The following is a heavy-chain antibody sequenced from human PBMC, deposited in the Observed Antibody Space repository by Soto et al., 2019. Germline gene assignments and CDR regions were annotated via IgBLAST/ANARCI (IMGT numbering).Heavy chain of an antibody. Sequence: VESGGGLVKPGGSLRLSCAASGFTFSSYAMNWVRQAPGKGLEWVSSISSSSTYIYYADSVKGRFTISRDNAKNSLYLQMNSLRAEDTAVYCCARPLHYDDGSGYSAYWGQGTLVTVSS. CDR1: GFTFSSYA. D-gene: IGHD3-22*01. CDR3: ARPLHYDDGSGYSAY. V-gene: IGHV3-21*01. CDR2: ISSSSTYI. J-gene: IGHJ4*02.